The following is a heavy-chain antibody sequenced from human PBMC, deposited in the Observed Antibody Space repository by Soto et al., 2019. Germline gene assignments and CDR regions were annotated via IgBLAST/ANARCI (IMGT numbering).Heavy chain of an antibody. D-gene: IGHD3-22*01. CDR2: IDPSDSYT. CDR3: ARTSRGHSSGYYYDAFDI. J-gene: IGHJ3*02. V-gene: IGHV5-10-1*01. CDR1: GYSFTSYW. Sequence: GESLKISCKGSGYSFTSYWISWVRQMPGKGLEWMGRIDPSDSYTNYSPSFQGHVTISADKPISTAYLQWSSLKASDTAMYYCARTSRGHSSGYYYDAFDIWGQGTMVTVSS.